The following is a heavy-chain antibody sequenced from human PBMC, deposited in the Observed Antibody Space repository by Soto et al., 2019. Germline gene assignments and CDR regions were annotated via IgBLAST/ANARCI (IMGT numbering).Heavy chain of an antibody. Sequence: EVQLVETGGDLIQPGGSLRLSCAASGFTVSSDSMTWVRQAPGKGLEWISIIYSDNNTDYADSVKGRFSISRDTTKNILSLQMNSLSAEDTAEYYCARHYSAMGVWGQGTTVTVSS. J-gene: IGHJ6*02. V-gene: IGHV3-53*02. CDR3: ARHYSAMGV. CDR2: IYSDNNT. CDR1: GFTVSSDS.